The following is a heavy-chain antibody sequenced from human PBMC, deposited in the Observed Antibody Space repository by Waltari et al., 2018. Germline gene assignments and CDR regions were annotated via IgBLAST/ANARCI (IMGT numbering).Heavy chain of an antibody. V-gene: IGHV3-48*04. CDR3: ARDQSATGSGLDY. J-gene: IGHJ4*02. D-gene: IGHD6-13*01. CDR2: IGRGSSTI. Sequence: EVQLVESGGGLVQPGGSLRLSCAASGFTFSNYSMNWVRKAPGKGLEWVSDIGRGSSTICYGDSAKGRFTISRDNAKNSLYLQMNSLRAEDTAVYVCARDQSATGSGLDYWGQGTLVTVSS. CDR1: GFTFSNYS.